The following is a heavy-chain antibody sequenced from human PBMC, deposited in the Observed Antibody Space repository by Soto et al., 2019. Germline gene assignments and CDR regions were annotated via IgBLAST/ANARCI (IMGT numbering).Heavy chain of an antibody. CDR1: GFTFSTYG. J-gene: IGHJ4*02. CDR2: ISGNGANT. Sequence: EVQLVESGGDLVQSGGSLRLSCAASGFTFSTYGMNWVRQPPGKGLEWVSYISGNGANTYYPDFMKGRFTISRDNAKNSLYLQVNSLRDEDTAVYYCARGDYAGWDFDYWGQGTVVTVPS. CDR3: ARGDYAGWDFDY. V-gene: IGHV3-48*02. D-gene: IGHD3-16*01.